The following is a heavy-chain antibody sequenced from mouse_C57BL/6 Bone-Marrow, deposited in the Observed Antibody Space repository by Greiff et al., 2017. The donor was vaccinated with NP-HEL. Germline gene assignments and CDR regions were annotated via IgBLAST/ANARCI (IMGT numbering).Heavy chain of an antibody. Sequence: VKLVESGPGLVQPSQSLSITCTVSGFSLTSYGVHWVRQSPGKGLEWLGVIWRGGSTDYNAAFMSRLSITKDNSKSQVFFKMNSLQADDTAIYYCAKGGFITTGYAMDYWGQGTSVTVSS. CDR3: AKGGFITTGYAMDY. CDR1: GFSLTSYG. V-gene: IGHV2-5*01. CDR2: IWRGGST. D-gene: IGHD1-1*01. J-gene: IGHJ4*01.